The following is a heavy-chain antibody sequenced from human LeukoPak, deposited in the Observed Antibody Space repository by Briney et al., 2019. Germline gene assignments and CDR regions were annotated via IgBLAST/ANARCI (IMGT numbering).Heavy chain of an antibody. CDR1: GFTFSSYS. D-gene: IGHD1-26*01. Sequence: PGGSLRLSCAASGFTFSSYSMNWVRQAPGKGLEWVSYISSSSSTIYYADSVKGRFTISRDNAKNTLYLQMNSLRAEDTAVYYCAKGNSGSYSYYFDYWGQGTLVTVSS. J-gene: IGHJ4*02. V-gene: IGHV3-48*04. CDR2: ISSSSSTI. CDR3: AKGNSGSYSYYFDY.